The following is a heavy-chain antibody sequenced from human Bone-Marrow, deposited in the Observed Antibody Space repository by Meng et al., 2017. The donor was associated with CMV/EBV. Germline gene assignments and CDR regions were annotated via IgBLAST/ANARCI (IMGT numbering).Heavy chain of an antibody. Sequence: GFTFSSYAMHWVRQAPGKGLEWVAVISYDGSNKYYADSVKGRFTISRDNSKNTLYLQMNSLRAEDTAVYYCARSTSEYQLLTQCDYWGQGTLVTGLL. D-gene: IGHD2-2*01. CDR2: ISYDGSNK. CDR1: GFTFSSYA. CDR3: ARSTSEYQLLTQCDY. V-gene: IGHV3-30*04. J-gene: IGHJ4*02.